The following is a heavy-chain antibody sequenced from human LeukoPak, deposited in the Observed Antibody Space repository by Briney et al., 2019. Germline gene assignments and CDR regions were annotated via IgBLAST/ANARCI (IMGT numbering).Heavy chain of an antibody. CDR3: AKTSRYGDYKFDY. J-gene: IGHJ4*02. CDR2: ISGSGGST. V-gene: IGHV3-23*01. Sequence: PGGSLRLSCAASGFTFSSYAMSWVRQAPGKGLEWVSAISGSGGSTYYADSVKGRFTISRDDSKNTLYLQMNSLRAEDTAVYYCAKTSRYGDYKFDYWGRGTLVTVSS. CDR1: GFTFSSYA. D-gene: IGHD4-17*01.